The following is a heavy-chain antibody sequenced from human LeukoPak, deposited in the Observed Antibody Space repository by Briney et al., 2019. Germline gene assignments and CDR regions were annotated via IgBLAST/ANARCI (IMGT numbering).Heavy chain of an antibody. J-gene: IGHJ3*02. CDR1: GYSFTNSW. CDR2: IDPSDSYT. CDR3: ARPQFGGDGFDI. Sequence: GESLKISCKGSGYSFTNSWITWVRQMPGKGLEWMGMIDPSDSYTNYSPSFQGHVTISADKSISTAYLQWSSLKASDTAMYYCARPQFGGDGFDIWGQGTMVAVSS. D-gene: IGHD3-10*01. V-gene: IGHV5-10-1*01.